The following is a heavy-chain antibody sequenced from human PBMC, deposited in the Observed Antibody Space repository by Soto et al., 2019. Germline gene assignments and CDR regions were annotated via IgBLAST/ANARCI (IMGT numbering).Heavy chain of an antibody. Sequence: QVQLVESGGGVVQPGRSLRLSCVASGFTFSSYGMHWVRQAPGKGLEWVAIISYDGSNTYYADSVKGRFTISRDNSXSTLYLQLNRLRPEDTSVSSCATEGGLSGSYHISSSSDFDYWGQGTLVTVSS. CDR3: ATEGGLSGSYHISSSSDFDY. D-gene: IGHD1-26*01. CDR1: GFTFSSYG. J-gene: IGHJ4*02. V-gene: IGHV3-30*03. CDR2: ISYDGSNT.